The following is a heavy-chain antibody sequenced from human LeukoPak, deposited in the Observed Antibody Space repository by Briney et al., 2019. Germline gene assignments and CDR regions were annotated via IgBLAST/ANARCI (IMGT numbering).Heavy chain of an antibody. CDR2: ISGSGGST. Sequence: GGSLRLSCAASGFTFSSYAMSWVRQAPGKGLEWVSAISGSGGSTYCADSVKGRFTISRDNSKNTLYLQMNSLRAEDTAVYYCAKDAKRLIAAAGYIGYPSYYYYMDVWGKGTTVTVSS. CDR1: GFTFSSYA. D-gene: IGHD6-13*01. CDR3: AKDAKRLIAAAGYIGYPSYYYYMDV. J-gene: IGHJ6*03. V-gene: IGHV3-23*01.